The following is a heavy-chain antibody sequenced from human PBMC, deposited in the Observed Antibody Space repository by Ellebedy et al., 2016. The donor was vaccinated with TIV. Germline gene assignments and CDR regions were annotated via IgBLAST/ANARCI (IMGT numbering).Heavy chain of an antibody. J-gene: IGHJ5*02. Sequence: ASVKVSCKASGYTFTGYYMHWVRQAPGQGLEWMGWINPNSSGTNYAQKFQGRVTMTRDTSISTAYMELSRLRSDDTAVYYCARDLGYSGYDYPNWFDPWGQGTLVTVSS. CDR2: INPNSSGT. CDR3: ARDLGYSGYDYPNWFDP. D-gene: IGHD5-12*01. V-gene: IGHV1-2*02. CDR1: GYTFTGYY.